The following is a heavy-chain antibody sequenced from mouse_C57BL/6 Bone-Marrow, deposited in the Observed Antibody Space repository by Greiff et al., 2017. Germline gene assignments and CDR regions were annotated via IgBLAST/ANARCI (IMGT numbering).Heavy chain of an antibody. D-gene: IGHD1-1*01. CDR3: ARSHVRADY. J-gene: IGHJ2*01. CDR1: GYTFTSYW. Sequence: QVQLQQHGAELVKHGASVKLSCKASGYTFTSYWMHWVKQRPGQGLEWIGMIHPNSGSTNYNEKFKSKATLTVDKSSSTAYMQSSRLKSEDSAVYDCARSHVRADYWGQGTTLTVSS. CDR2: IHPNSGST. V-gene: IGHV1-64*01.